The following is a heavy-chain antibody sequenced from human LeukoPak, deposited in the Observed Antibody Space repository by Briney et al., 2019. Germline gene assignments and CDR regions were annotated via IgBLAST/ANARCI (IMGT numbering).Heavy chain of an antibody. V-gene: IGHV3-74*01. J-gene: IGHJ4*02. CDR1: GFTFSSYW. Sequence: GGSLRLSCAASGFTFSSYWMHWVRHAPGKGLVWVSRINTDGSSTSYADSVKGRFTISRDNAKNTLYLQMNSLRAEDTAVYYCARSPIRSPIDYWGQGTLVTVSS. CDR3: ARSPIRSPIDY. CDR2: INTDGSST. D-gene: IGHD4-17*01.